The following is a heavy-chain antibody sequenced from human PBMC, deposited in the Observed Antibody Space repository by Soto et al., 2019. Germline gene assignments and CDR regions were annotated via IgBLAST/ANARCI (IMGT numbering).Heavy chain of an antibody. CDR1: GFSLSTSGVG. CDR3: ARGDYCSGGSCYSAEYFQH. D-gene: IGHD2-15*01. V-gene: IGHV2-5*02. Sequence: QITLKESGPTLVKPTQTLTLTCTFSGFSLSTSGVGVGWIRQPPGKALEWLALIYWDDDKRYSPSLKSRLNITKEPSKNQVVLTVTNMDPVDTATYYCARGDYCSGGSCYSAEYFQHWGQGTLVTVSS. J-gene: IGHJ1*01. CDR2: IYWDDDK.